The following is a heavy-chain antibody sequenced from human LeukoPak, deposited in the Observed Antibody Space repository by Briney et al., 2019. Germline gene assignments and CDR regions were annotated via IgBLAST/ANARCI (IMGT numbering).Heavy chain of an antibody. Sequence: GGSLRLSCAASGFTFSSYAMHWVRQAPGKGLEWVAAISYDGSNKKYADSVKGRFTISRDNSKNTLYLQMNSLGAEDTAVYFCAKRGAAGSYYFDYWGQGTLVTVSS. CDR2: ISYDGSNK. CDR1: GFTFSSYA. CDR3: AKRGAAGSYYFDY. J-gene: IGHJ4*02. D-gene: IGHD4/OR15-4a*01. V-gene: IGHV3-30*18.